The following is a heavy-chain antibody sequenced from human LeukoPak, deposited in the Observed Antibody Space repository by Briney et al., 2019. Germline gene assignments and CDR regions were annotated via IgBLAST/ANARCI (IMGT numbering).Heavy chain of an antibody. J-gene: IGHJ4*02. Sequence: PSETLSLTCTVSGGSMSNYHWSWIRQPAGNGLEWISQIHTSGSTNYNPPLKSRVTMSIDTPENQLSLTIRSVTAADTAVYYCARRDISSGWSFDYWGQGILVTVSS. CDR3: ARRDISSGWSFDY. CDR2: IHTSGST. D-gene: IGHD6-19*01. V-gene: IGHV4-4*07. CDR1: GGSMSNYH.